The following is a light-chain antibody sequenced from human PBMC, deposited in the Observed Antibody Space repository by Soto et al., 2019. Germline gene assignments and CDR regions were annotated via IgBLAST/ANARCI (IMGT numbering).Light chain of an antibody. Sequence: DIQMTQSPSTLSASVRDRITITCRASQSISSWLAWYQQKPGKAPKLLIYKASVLESGVPSRFSGSESGTEFTLTISSLQPDDFATYYCQQYNSYSALTFGGGTKVEIK. CDR3: QQYNSYSALT. V-gene: IGKV1-5*03. CDR1: QSISSW. CDR2: KAS. J-gene: IGKJ4*01.